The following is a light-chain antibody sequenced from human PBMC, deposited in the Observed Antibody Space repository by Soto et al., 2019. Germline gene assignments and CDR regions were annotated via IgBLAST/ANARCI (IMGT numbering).Light chain of an antibody. Sequence: QSALTQPASVSGSPGQSITISCTGTSSDVGGYNYVSWYQQHPGKAPKLMIYDVSNRPSGVSNRFSGSKSGNTAFLTISGLQAEDRADYYWSSYTSSNTLPYGFGTGTKVTVL. V-gene: IGLV2-14*01. CDR2: DVS. J-gene: IGLJ1*01. CDR1: SSDVGGYNY. CDR3: SSYTSSNTLPYG.